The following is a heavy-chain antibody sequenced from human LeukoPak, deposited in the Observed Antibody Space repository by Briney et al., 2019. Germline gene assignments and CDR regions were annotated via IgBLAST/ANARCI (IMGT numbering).Heavy chain of an antibody. D-gene: IGHD2-2*02. Sequence: ASVKVSCKASGGTLSSYAISWVRQAPGQGLEWMGGIIPLFGTANYAQKLQGRVTMTTDTSTSTAYMELRSLRSDDTAVYYCARGLLAHCSSTSCYTVDFDYWGQGTLVTVSS. CDR1: GGTLSSYA. CDR3: ARGLLAHCSSTSCYTVDFDY. J-gene: IGHJ4*02. CDR2: IIPLFGTA. V-gene: IGHV1-69*05.